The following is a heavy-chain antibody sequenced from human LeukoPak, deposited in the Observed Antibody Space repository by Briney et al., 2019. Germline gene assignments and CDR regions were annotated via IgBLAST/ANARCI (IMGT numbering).Heavy chain of an antibody. CDR1: GFTFSSYA. D-gene: IGHD3-10*02. J-gene: IGHJ5*02. V-gene: IGHV1-3*04. CDR3: ARDVSVLLSSFDP. CDR2: INTDTGNT. Sequence: GGSLRLSCAASGFTFSSYAMHWVRQAPGQRLEWMGWINTDTGNTKYSQKFQGRVTITRDTTARTVYMELSSLRSEDTAVYYCARDVSVLLSSFDPWGQGTLVTVSS.